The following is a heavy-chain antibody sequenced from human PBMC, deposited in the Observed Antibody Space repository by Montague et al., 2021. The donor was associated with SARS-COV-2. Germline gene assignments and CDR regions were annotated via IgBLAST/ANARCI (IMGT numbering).Heavy chain of an antibody. CDR3: ARLGDGVVPSPILGVGPYYSYYYMDV. CDR2: IHHGGST. D-gene: IGHD3-10*01. Sequence: SETPSPTRAVHGGSFSTYSWNWIRQPPGKGLEWIGEIHHGGSTNYNPSLKSRVTISADTSKNQFSLKLTSVAAADTAVYYCARLGDGVVPSPILGVGPYYSYYYMDVWGKGTTVTVSS. CDR1: GGSFSTYS. J-gene: IGHJ6*03. V-gene: IGHV4-34*01.